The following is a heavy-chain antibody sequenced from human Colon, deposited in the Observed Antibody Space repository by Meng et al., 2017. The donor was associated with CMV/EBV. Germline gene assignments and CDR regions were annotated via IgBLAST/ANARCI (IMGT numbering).Heavy chain of an antibody. V-gene: IGHV1-18*01. J-gene: IGHJ4*02. CDR2: ISPYSGHT. CDR3: VRSLNDASGQFRDY. CDR1: GYIFATFG. D-gene: IGHD3-3*01. Sequence: ASVKVSCKASGYIFATFGITWVRQAPGQGPEWMGWISPYSGHTNSAPKFQGRITLTTDTSTSTAYMDSRSLTSDDTAVYYCVRSLNDASGQFRDYWGQGTLVTVSS.